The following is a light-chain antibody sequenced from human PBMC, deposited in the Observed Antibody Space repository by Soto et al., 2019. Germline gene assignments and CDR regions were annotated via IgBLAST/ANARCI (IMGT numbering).Light chain of an antibody. J-gene: IGKJ1*01. V-gene: IGKV1-17*01. CDR1: QGIRND. CDR2: GAS. Sequence: DLQITQSPSTLSASVRERVTITCVASQGIRNDLGWYQQKPGKAPKRLIYGASNLQSGVPSRFSGSGSGTEFTLTITSLQPEDFATYYCLQHNTYPRTFGQGTKVDIK. CDR3: LQHNTYPRT.